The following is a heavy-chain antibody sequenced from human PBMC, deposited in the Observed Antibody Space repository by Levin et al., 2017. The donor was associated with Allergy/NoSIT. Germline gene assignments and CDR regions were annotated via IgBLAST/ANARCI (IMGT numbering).Heavy chain of an antibody. D-gene: IGHD1-1*01. J-gene: IGHJ5*02. CDR1: GGSISSYY. V-gene: IGHV4-59*01. CDR3: ARGRLERGWFDP. Sequence: PGGSLRLSCTVSGGSISSYYWSWIRQPPGKGLEWIGYIYYSGSTNYNPSLKSRVTISVDTSKNQFSLKLSSVTAADTAVYYCARGRLERGWFDPWGQGTLVTVSS. CDR2: IYYSGST.